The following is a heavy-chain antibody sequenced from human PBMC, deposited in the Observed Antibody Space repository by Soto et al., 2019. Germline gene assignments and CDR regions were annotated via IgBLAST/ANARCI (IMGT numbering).Heavy chain of an antibody. CDR1: GFTFSSYS. CDR3: ATVGITFGGVIGDAFHI. CDR2: ISSTRSTM. Sequence: EVQLVESGGGLVQPGGSLRLSCAASGFTFSSYSMNWVRQAPGKGLEWVSYISSTRSTMYYADSVKGRFTISRDNAKNSLYLQMNSLRDEDTAVYYCATVGITFGGVIGDAFHIWGHGTMVTVSS. D-gene: IGHD3-16*02. J-gene: IGHJ3*02. V-gene: IGHV3-48*02.